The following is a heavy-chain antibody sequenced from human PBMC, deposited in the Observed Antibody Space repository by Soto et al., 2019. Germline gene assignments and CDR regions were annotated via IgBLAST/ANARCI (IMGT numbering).Heavy chain of an antibody. CDR2: VNPGGIT. Sequence: ASETLSLTCAVYGGSLSGYYWTWIRQPPGKGLEWIGEVNPGGITNYSPSVKSRLTISLDTSKKQVSLEMTSVTAADTAVYYCARDYSNGGFDYWGQGTLVTVSS. V-gene: IGHV4-34*01. D-gene: IGHD4-4*01. CDR1: GGSLSGYY. J-gene: IGHJ4*02. CDR3: ARDYSNGGFDY.